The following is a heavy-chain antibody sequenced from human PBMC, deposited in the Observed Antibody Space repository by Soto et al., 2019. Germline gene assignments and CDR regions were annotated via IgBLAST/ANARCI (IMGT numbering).Heavy chain of an antibody. CDR2: ITTSSSTI. V-gene: IGHV3-48*01. CDR3: ARRAV. J-gene: IGHJ6*02. Sequence: EVQLVESGGGLVQPGGSLRLSCAASGFTFSTYSMNWVRQAPGKGLEWISYITTSSSTIYYADSVKGRFTISRDNAKNSLYLQMNSLRVEDTTVYYCARRAVWGQGTTVTVS. CDR1: GFTFSTYS.